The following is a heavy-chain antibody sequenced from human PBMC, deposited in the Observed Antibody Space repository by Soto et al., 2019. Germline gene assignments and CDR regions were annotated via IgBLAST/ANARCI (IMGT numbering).Heavy chain of an antibody. J-gene: IGHJ4*02. CDR1: GFGFEDYA. CDR3: AKSLSYYDSSPLDH. CDR2: TNSDGTDS. D-gene: IGHD3-22*01. V-gene: IGHV3-43D*04. Sequence: XVCLRLTCAAGGFGFEDYAWHGVRQVPGKGLEWVSLTNSDGTDSYYMDSVKGRFTISRDNAKSTLYLQMDRLRPEDTALYFCAKSLSYYDSSPLDHCGQRTLVTVSS.